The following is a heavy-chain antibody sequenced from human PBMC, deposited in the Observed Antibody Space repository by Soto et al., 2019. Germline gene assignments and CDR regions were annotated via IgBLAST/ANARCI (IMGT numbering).Heavy chain of an antibody. CDR2: TEPTSGST. CDR1: GYTYTTSD. D-gene: IGHD3-16*01. J-gene: IGHJ6*02. CDR3: ARERKFGCWGKALEV. V-gene: IGHV1-8*01. Sequence: ASVKAFCQTSGYTYTTSDINRAQPVPGPGLGWLGWTEPTSGSTGSAQNFQGRITMTRNISGHTAQMELGRLQSEDTAVYYRARERKFGCWGKALEVWGQGCPVTVSS.